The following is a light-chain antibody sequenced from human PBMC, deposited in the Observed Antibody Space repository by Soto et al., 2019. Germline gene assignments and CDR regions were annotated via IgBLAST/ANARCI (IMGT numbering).Light chain of an antibody. CDR3: QQYVSSLFT. J-gene: IGKJ3*01. CDR1: QSVSASY. Sequence: EIVLTQSPGTLSLSPGERVTLSCRVSQSVSASYLAWYQQKPGQAPRLLIYASSTRATGIPDRFSGSGSGTDFTLTISRLEPEDFAVYYCQQYVSSLFTFGPGTKVDIK. V-gene: IGKV3-20*01. CDR2: ASS.